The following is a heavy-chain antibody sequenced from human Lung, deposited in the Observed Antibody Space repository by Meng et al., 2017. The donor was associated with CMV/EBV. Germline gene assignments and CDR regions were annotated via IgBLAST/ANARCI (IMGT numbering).Heavy chain of an antibody. J-gene: IGHJ4*02. CDR1: GFTFSRYW. V-gene: IGHV3-7*01. D-gene: IGHD1-26*01. Sequence: GGSXRLSCAASGFTFSRYWMGWVRQVPGKGLEWVANIKQDGSEKYYVDSVKGRFTIARDNAKNSLYLQMNSLRADDTAVYYCVKGGTQDLDYWGQGTLVTVSS. CDR2: IKQDGSEK. CDR3: VKGGTQDLDY.